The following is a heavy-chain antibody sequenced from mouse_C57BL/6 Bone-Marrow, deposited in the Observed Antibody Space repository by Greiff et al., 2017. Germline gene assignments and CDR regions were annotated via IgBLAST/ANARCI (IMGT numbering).Heavy chain of an antibody. V-gene: IGHV1-81*01. J-gene: IGHJ3*01. D-gene: IGHD2-4*01. Sequence: QVQLKQSGAELARPGASVKLSCKASGYTFTSYGISWVKQRTGQGLEWIGEIYPRSGNTYYNEKFKGKATLTADKSSSTAYMERCSLPSEDSAVYFCTRSGEEKRSGLRRFAYGGQGTLVTVSA. CDR3: TRSGEEKRSGLRRFAY. CDR2: IYPRSGNT. CDR1: GYTFTSYG.